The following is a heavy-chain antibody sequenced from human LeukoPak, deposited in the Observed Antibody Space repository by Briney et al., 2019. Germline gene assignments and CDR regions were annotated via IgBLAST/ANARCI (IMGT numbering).Heavy chain of an antibody. CDR2: IYYSRST. D-gene: IGHD1-26*01. CDR3: ASSGSYSGYMSVRWVDY. CDR1: GVSISSSSYY. V-gene: IGHV4-39*01. Sequence: SETLSLTCTVSGVSISSSSYYWGWIRQPPGKGLEWIGSIYYSRSTYYNPSLKSRVTISVDTSKNQFSLKLSSVTAADTAVYYCASSGSYSGYMSVRWVDYWGQGTLVTVSS. J-gene: IGHJ4*02.